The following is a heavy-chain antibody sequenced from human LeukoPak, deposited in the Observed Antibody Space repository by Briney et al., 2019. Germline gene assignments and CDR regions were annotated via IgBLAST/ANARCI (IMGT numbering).Heavy chain of an antibody. CDR3: ARAGVVVVAATYFDY. Sequence: ASVKVSCKASGYTFTGYYMHWVRQAPGQGLEWMGWINPNSGGTNYAQKFQGRVTMTRDTSISTAYMELSRLRSDDTAVYCCARAGVVVVAATYFDYWAREPWSPSPQ. J-gene: IGHJ4*02. D-gene: IGHD2-15*01. CDR1: GYTFTGYY. CDR2: INPNSGGT. V-gene: IGHV1-2*02.